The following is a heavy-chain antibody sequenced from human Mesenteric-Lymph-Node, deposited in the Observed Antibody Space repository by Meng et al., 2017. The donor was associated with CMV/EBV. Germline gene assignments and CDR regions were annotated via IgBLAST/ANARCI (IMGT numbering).Heavy chain of an antibody. D-gene: IGHD2-2*03. J-gene: IGHJ2*01. CDR2: INSDGSST. Sequence: GESLKISCAASGFTFSSYWMHWVRQAPGKGLVWVSRINSDGSSTSYADSVKGRFTISRDNAKNSLYLQMNSLRAEDTAVYYCARDMLDIVVVPAAYWYFDLWGRGTLVTVSS. V-gene: IGHV3-74*01. CDR3: ARDMLDIVVVPAAYWYFDL. CDR1: GFTFSSYW.